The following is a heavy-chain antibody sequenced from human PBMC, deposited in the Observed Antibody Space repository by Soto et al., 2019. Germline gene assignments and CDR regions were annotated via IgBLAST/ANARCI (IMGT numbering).Heavy chain of an antibody. CDR3: ASPGGYSGKYYYFDH. CDR2: INPNSGGT. Sequence: QVQLVQSGAEVKKPGASVKVSCKASGYTFTGYYIHWVRQAPGQGLEWMGWINPNSGGTNYAQNFQGRVTVTRDTSITTAYIELSRLRSGDTAVYYCASPGGYSGKYYYFDHWGQGTLVTVSS. J-gene: IGHJ4*02. D-gene: IGHD1-26*01. V-gene: IGHV1-2*02. CDR1: GYTFTGYY.